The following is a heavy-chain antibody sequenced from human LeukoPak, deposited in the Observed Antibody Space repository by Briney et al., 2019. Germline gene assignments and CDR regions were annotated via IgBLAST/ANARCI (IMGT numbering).Heavy chain of an antibody. CDR2: INHSGST. J-gene: IGHJ5*02. D-gene: IGHD2-2*01. CDR1: GGSFSGYY. Sequence: SETLSLTCAVYGGSFSGYYWSWIRQPPGKGREWIGEINHSGSTNYNPSLKSRVTISVDTSKNQFSLKLSSVTAADTAVYYCAREYCSSTSCYDDNWFDPWGQGTLVTVSS. V-gene: IGHV4-34*01. CDR3: AREYCSSTSCYDDNWFDP.